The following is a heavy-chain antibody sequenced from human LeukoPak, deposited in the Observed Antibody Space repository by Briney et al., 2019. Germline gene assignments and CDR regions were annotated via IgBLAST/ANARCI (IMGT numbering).Heavy chain of an antibody. CDR3: AKDFGSNCCAYHDF. J-gene: IGHJ4*02. CDR2: ISYDGSTK. Sequence: GGPLRLSCAASGFTFSNYTMHWVRQAPGKGLEGVALISYDGSTKYYAGSVKGRFTMSRDNSTSTLYLQMNSLRTEDTAVYYCAKDFGSNCCAYHDFWGEESLLTVSS. V-gene: IGHV3-30*04. D-gene: IGHD2-2*01. CDR1: GFTFSNYT.